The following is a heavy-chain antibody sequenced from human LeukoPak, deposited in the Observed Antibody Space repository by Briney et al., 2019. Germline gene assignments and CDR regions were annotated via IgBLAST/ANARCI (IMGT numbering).Heavy chain of an antibody. Sequence: PGGSRGLSLAAPGLTFIGFGLHWVGRAQGKGLGGGAFIRYDGSNKYYADSVKGRFTISRDNSKNTLYLQMNSLRAEDTAVYYCAKDFWGDGYFDYWGQGTLVTVSS. J-gene: IGHJ4*02. CDR3: AKDFWGDGYFDY. CDR2: IRYDGSNK. D-gene: IGHD3-16*01. CDR1: GLTFIGFG. V-gene: IGHV3-30*02.